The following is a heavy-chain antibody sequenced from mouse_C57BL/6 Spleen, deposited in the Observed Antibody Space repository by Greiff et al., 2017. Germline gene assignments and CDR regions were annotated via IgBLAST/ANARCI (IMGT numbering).Heavy chain of an antibody. CDR2: ISDGGSYT. D-gene: IGHD1-1*01. Sequence: EVQRVESGGGLVKPGGSLKLSCAASGFTFSSYAMSWVRQTPEKRLEWVATISDGGSYTYYPDNVKGRFTISRDNAKNNLYLQMSHLKSEDTAMYYCAREDYGSSPFAYWGQGTLVTVSA. V-gene: IGHV5-4*01. CDR1: GFTFSSYA. CDR3: AREDYGSSPFAY. J-gene: IGHJ3*01.